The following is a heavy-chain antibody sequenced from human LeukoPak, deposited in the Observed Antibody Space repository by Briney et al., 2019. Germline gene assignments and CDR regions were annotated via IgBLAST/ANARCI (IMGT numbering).Heavy chain of an antibody. D-gene: IGHD5-18*01. CDR2: INHSGST. CDR1: GGSFSGYY. Sequence: SETLSLTCAVYGGSFSGYYWSWIRQPPGKGLEWIGEINHSGSTNYNPSLKSRVTMSVDTSKNQFSLKLSSVTAAGTAVYYCARDRGYSYPSYDYWGQGTLVTVSS. V-gene: IGHV4-34*01. J-gene: IGHJ4*02. CDR3: ARDRGYSYPSYDY.